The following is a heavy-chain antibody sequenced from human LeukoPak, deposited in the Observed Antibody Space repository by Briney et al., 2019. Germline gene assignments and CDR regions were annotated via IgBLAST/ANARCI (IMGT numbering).Heavy chain of an antibody. CDR3: AKVLVVPAAALDY. CDR1: GFTFSSYG. CDR2: IRYDGSNK. J-gene: IGHJ4*02. D-gene: IGHD2-2*01. Sequence: GGSLRLSCAASGFTFSSYGMHWVRQAPGKGLEWVAFIRYDGSNKYYADSVKGRFTISRDNSKNTLYLQMNSLRAEDTAVYYCAKVLVVPAAALDYWAREPWSPSPQ. V-gene: IGHV3-30*02.